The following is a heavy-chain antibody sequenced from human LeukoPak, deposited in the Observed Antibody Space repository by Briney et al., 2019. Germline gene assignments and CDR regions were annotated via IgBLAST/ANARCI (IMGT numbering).Heavy chain of an antibody. CDR3: ARVEAIVVVTAIFLFDY. CDR2: MNPNSGNT. Sequence: GASVKVSCKASGYTFTSYDINWVRQATGQGLEWMGWMNPNSGNTGYAQKFQGRVTMTRNTSISTAYMELSSLRSEDTAVYYCARVEAIVVVTAIFLFDYWGQGTLVTVSS. D-gene: IGHD2-21*02. CDR1: GYTFTSYD. J-gene: IGHJ4*02. V-gene: IGHV1-8*01.